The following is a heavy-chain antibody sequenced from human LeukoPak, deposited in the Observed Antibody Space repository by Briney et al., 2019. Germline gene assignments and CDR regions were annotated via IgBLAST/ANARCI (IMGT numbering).Heavy chain of an antibody. CDR1: GGSISSYY. D-gene: IGHD3-3*02. J-gene: IGHJ6*03. Sequence: PSETLSLTCSVSGGSISSYYWSWIRQPPGKGLEWIGYIYYSGSTNYNPSLKSRVTISVDTSKNQFSLKLSSVTAADTAVYYCARRPLSHYYYYMDVWGKGTTVTVSS. V-gene: IGHV4-59*01. CDR2: IYYSGST. CDR3: ARRPLSHYYYYMDV.